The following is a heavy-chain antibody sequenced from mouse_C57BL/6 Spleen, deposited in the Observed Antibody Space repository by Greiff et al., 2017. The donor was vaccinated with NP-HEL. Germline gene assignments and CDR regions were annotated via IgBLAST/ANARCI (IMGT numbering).Heavy chain of an antibody. CDR3: ARSDYGNPMDY. CDR2: IYPGDGDT. Sequence: VQLQQPGTELVKPGASVKISCKASGYAFSSYWMNWVKQRPGKGLEWIGQIYPGDGDTNYNGQFKGKATLTADKSSSTAYMQLSSLTSEDSAVYFCARSDYGNPMDYWGQGTSVTVSS. D-gene: IGHD1-1*01. CDR1: GYAFSSYW. V-gene: IGHV1-80*01. J-gene: IGHJ4*01.